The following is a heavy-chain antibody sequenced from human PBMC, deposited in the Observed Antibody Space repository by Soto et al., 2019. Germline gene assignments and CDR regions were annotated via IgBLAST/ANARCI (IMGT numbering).Heavy chain of an antibody. D-gene: IGHD3-10*01. J-gene: IGHJ5*02. CDR1: GGSVNSGSRY. V-gene: IGHV4-61*01. CDR3: ARDYYGSGSYLWFDP. Sequence: SETLSLTCTVSGGSVNSGSRYWGWIRQPPGKGLEWIGYIYYSGSTNYNPSLKSRVTISVDTSKNQFSLKLSSVTAADTAVYYCARDYYGSGSYLWFDPWGQGTLVTVSS. CDR2: IYYSGST.